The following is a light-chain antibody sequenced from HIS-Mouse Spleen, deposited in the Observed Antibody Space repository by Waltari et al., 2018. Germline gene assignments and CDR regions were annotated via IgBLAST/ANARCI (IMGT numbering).Light chain of an antibody. CDR2: LISDGSH. Sequence: QLVLTQSPSASASLGASVTLTCTLSSGHSSYAIPWLPQQPEKGPRYLMKLISDGSHSKGDGIPDRFSGSSSGAERYLTISSLQSEDEADYYCQTWGTGILVVFGGGTKLTVL. J-gene: IGLJ2*01. CDR1: SGHSSYA. CDR3: QTWGTGILVV. V-gene: IGLV4-69*01.